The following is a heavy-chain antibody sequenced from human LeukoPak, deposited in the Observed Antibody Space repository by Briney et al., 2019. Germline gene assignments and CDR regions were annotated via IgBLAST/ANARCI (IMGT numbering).Heavy chain of an antibody. Sequence: GRSLRLSCAASGFTFSSYGMHWVRQAPGKGLEWVAVIWYDGSNKYYADSVKGRFTISRDNSKNTLYLQMNSLRAEDTAVYYCAKDYHSSSWYYFDYWGQGTLVTVSS. CDR2: IWYDGSNK. CDR3: AKDYHSSSWYYFDY. D-gene: IGHD6-13*01. CDR1: GFTFSSYG. J-gene: IGHJ4*02. V-gene: IGHV3-33*06.